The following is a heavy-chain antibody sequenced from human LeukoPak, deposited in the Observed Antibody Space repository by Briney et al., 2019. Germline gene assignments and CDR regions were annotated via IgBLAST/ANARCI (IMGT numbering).Heavy chain of an antibody. CDR3: ARGGEGYSDSSGYYKSPNHFDY. J-gene: IGHJ4*02. V-gene: IGHV4-39*01. CDR1: GDSISSASFY. D-gene: IGHD3-22*01. CDR2: IFYTGTT. Sequence: SETLSLTCTVSGDSISSASFYWGWIRQPPGKGLEWIGSIFYTGTTYYNPFVKSRLTISVDPSQKPFSLTLTSAKVADTAVYSCARGGEGYSDSSGYYKSPNHFDYWGQGTLVPVSS.